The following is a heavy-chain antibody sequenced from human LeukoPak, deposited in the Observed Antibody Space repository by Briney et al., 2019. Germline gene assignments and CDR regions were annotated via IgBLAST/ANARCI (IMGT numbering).Heavy chain of an antibody. CDR3: ARDLFWSGYPHYDY. CDR1: GHTFTGYY. V-gene: IGHV1-2*02. CDR2: IIPHSGGT. Sequence: ASVKVSCKASGHTFTGYYIHWVRQAPGQGLEWMGRIIPHSGGTNYAQKFQGRVTMTSDTSIDPAYMEVSRLRFDDTAVYYCARDLFWSGYPHYDYWGQGTLVTVSS. D-gene: IGHD3-3*01. J-gene: IGHJ4*02.